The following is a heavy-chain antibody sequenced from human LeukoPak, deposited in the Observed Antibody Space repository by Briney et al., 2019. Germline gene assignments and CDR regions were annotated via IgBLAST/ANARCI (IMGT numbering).Heavy chain of an antibody. CDR2: IYSGGST. CDR1: GFTVSSNY. D-gene: IGHD2-21*02. V-gene: IGHV3-53*01. Sequence: GGSLRLSCAASGFTVSSNYMSWVRQAPGKGLEWVSVIYSGGSTYYADSVKGRFTISRDNSKNTLYVQMKSLRAEDTAVYYCAKDFVVVPGNVNYFDYWGQGTLVTVSS. CDR3: AKDFVVVPGNVNYFDY. J-gene: IGHJ4*02.